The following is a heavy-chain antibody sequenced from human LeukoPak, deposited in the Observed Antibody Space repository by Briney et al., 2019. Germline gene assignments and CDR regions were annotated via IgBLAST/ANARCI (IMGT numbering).Heavy chain of an antibody. Sequence: RSGGSLRLSCAASGFSVNNNYMTWVRQAPGKGLEWVSVLYSGGSTYYADSVKGRFTISRDNSKNTLYLQMNSLRAEDTAVYYCARMTTVTTLFDYWGQGTLVTVSS. D-gene: IGHD4-17*01. J-gene: IGHJ4*02. CDR3: ARMTTVTTLFDY. V-gene: IGHV3-53*01. CDR2: LYSGGST. CDR1: GFSVNNNY.